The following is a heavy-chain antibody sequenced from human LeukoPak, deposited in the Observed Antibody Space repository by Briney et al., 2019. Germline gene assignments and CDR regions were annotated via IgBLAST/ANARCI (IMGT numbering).Heavy chain of an antibody. Sequence: SVKVSCKASGGTFSSYAISWVRQAPGQGLEWMGGIIPVFGRANYAQKFQGRVTITADKSPSTAYMELSSLRSEDTAVYYCARDKLIIVDDAFDIWGQGTMVTVSS. CDR1: GGTFSSYA. V-gene: IGHV1-69*06. J-gene: IGHJ3*02. CDR2: IIPVFGRA. CDR3: ARDKLIIVDDAFDI. D-gene: IGHD3-22*01.